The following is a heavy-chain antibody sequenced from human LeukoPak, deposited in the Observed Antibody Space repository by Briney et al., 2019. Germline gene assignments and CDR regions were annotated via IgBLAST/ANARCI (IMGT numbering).Heavy chain of an antibody. CDR2: MNPNSGKI. Sequence: GASVKVSCKASGYTFTSYDINWVRQATGQGLEWMGWMNPNSGKIGYAQKFQGRVTMTRNTSISTAYMELSSLRSEDTAVYYCASPYYYDSSGYAGGAFDIWGQGTMVTVSS. CDR3: ASPYYYDSSGYAGGAFDI. J-gene: IGHJ3*02. D-gene: IGHD3-22*01. V-gene: IGHV1-8*01. CDR1: GYTFTSYD.